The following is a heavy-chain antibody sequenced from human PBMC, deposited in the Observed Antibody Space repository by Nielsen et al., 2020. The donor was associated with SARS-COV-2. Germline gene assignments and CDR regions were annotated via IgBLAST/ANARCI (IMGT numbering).Heavy chain of an antibody. CDR3: AREGIAAAEYYFDY. V-gene: IGHV4-34*01. CDR1: GGSFSGYY. CDR2: INHSGST. J-gene: IGHJ4*02. D-gene: IGHD6-13*01. Sequence: GSLRLSCAVYGGSFSGYYWSWIRQPPGKGLEWIGEINHSGSTNYNPSLKSRVTISVDTSKNQFSLKLSSVTAADTAVYYCAREGIAAAEYYFDYWGQGTLVTVSS.